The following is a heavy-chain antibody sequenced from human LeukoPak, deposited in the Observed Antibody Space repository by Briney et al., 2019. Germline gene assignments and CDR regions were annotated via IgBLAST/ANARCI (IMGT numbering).Heavy chain of an antibody. CDR2: IIPIFGTA. Sequence: GASVKVSCKASGGTFSSYAISWVRQAPGQGLEWMGGIIPIFGTANYAQKFQGRVTMTTDTSTSTAYMELRSLRSDDTAVYYCARDPDDYGDYADAFDIWGQGTMVTVSS. CDR3: ARDPDDYGDYADAFDI. CDR1: GGTFSSYA. V-gene: IGHV1-69*05. J-gene: IGHJ3*02. D-gene: IGHD4-17*01.